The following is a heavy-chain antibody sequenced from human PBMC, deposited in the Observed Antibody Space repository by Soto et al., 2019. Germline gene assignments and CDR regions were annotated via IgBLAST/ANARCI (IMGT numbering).Heavy chain of an antibody. CDR2: ISGSGGST. CDR3: AKVMSDSSGYYYCL. D-gene: IGHD3-22*01. CDR1: GFTFSSYA. Sequence: PRGSLRLSCAASGFTFSSYAMSWVLQAPGKGLEWVSAISGSGGSTYYADSVKGRFTISRDNSKNTLYLQMNSLRAEDTAVYYCAKVMSDSSGYYYCLWGKGTLV. J-gene: IGHJ1*01. V-gene: IGHV3-23*01.